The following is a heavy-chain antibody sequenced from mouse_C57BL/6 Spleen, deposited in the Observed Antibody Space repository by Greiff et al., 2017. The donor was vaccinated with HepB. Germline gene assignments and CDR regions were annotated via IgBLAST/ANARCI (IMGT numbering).Heavy chain of an antibody. CDR1: GYAFSSSW. CDR2: IYPGDGDT. J-gene: IGHJ1*03. CDR3: ARGTTVKGQYFDV. V-gene: IGHV1-82*01. Sequence: QVQLQQSGPELVKPGASVKISCKASGYAFSSSWMNWVKQRPGKGLEWIGRIYPGDGDTKYNGKFKGKATLTADKSPRTAYMQLSSLTSEDTAVYFCARGTTVKGQYFDVWGTGTTVTVSS. D-gene: IGHD1-1*01.